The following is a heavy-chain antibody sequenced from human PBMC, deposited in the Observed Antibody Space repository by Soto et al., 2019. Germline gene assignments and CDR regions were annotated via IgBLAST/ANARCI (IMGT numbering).Heavy chain of an antibody. V-gene: IGHV1-69*13. CDR2: IIPVFGTT. Sequence: QEQLVQSGPEVKEPGSSVKVSCNDSGGLFSSFAISWVRQAPGQGLEWLGGIIPVFGTTNYAEKFQDRVTITADESTNTAYMELSSLTSGDTAMYYCARGGGPYVWFNEFWGQGTLVTVSS. CDR3: ARGGGPYVWFNEF. J-gene: IGHJ4*02. CDR1: GGLFSSFA. D-gene: IGHD3-16*01.